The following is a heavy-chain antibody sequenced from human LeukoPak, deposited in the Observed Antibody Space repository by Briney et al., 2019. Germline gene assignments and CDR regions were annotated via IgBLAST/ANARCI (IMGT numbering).Heavy chain of an antibody. CDR3: AKVPQGNWNSSY. J-gene: IGHJ4*02. D-gene: IGHD1-1*01. CDR2: ISYDGSNK. V-gene: IGHV3-30*18. CDR1: GFTFSSYG. Sequence: GGSLRLSCAASGFTFSSYGMHWVRQAPGKGLEWVAVISYDGSNKYYADSVKGRFTISRDNSENTLYLQMNSLRAEDTAVYYCAKVPQGNWNSSYWGQGTLVTVSS.